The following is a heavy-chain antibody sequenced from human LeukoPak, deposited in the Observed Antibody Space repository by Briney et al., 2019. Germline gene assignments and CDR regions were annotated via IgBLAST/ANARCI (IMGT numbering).Heavy chain of an antibody. J-gene: IGHJ4*02. CDR3: ARGFNWMFGY. V-gene: IGHV3-48*03. D-gene: IGHD1-1*01. CDR1: GFTFSSYE. CDR2: ISSSGGTI. Sequence: GGSLRLFCASSGFTFSSYEMNWVRQAPGKGLEWVSYISSSGGTIYYADSVKGRFTVSRDNAQNSLYLQMNSLRVEDAALYYCARGFNWMFGYWGQGTLVTVSS.